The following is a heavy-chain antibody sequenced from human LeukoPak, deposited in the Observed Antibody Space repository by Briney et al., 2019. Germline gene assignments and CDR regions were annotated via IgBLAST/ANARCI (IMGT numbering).Heavy chain of an antibody. CDR2: ISYDGSNK. CDR1: GFTFSSYG. D-gene: IGHD6-13*01. V-gene: IGHV3-30*18. Sequence: PGRSLRLSCAASGFTFSSYGMHRVRQAPGKGLEWVAVISYDGSNKFYADSVKGRFTISRDNSKSTLYLQMNSLRAEDTAVYYCAKELSAGTGGGWEDYFDYWGQGTLVTVSA. J-gene: IGHJ4*02. CDR3: AKELSAGTGGGWEDYFDY.